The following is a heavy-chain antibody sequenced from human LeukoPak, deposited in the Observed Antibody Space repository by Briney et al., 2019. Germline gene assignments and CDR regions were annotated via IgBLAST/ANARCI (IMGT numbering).Heavy chain of an antibody. V-gene: IGHV4-39*07. CDR2: INHSGST. D-gene: IGHD6-19*01. CDR3: ARRSPVAGTGWFDP. CDR1: GGSISSSSYY. Sequence: PSETLSPTCTVSGGSISSSSYYWGWIRQPPVKGLEWIGEINHSGSTNYNPSLKSRVTISVDTSKNQFSLKLSSVTAADTAVYYCARRSPVAGTGWFDPWGQGTLVTVSS. J-gene: IGHJ5*02.